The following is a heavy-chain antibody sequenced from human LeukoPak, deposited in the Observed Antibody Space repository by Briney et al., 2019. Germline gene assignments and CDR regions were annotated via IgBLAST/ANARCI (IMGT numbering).Heavy chain of an antibody. V-gene: IGHV1-46*01. CDR3: ARDLETAMDPNWFDP. Sequence: ASVKVSCRASGYTFSSYYMHWVRQAPGQGLEWVGLINPTGDSTNYAQNFRGRVTMTRDTSTSTAYMELSRLRSDDTAVYYCARDLETAMDPNWFDPWGQGTLVTVSS. CDR2: INPTGDST. J-gene: IGHJ5*02. CDR1: GYTFSSYY. D-gene: IGHD5-18*01.